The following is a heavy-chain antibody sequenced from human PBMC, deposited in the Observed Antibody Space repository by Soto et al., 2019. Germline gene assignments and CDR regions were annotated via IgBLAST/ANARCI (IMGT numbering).Heavy chain of an antibody. D-gene: IGHD1-1*01. CDR3: ERDLLNATLLSYYFDY. V-gene: IGHV3-33*01. CDR2: IWYDGSNK. Sequence: PRLSFGVSGFTFSNYGLNWVLHSPFNGMEWVEFIWYDGSNKYYADSVKGRFTIYRDNSKNTLYLQMNSLRAEDTAVHYCERDLLNATLLSYYFDYWGQGILVTVSS. J-gene: IGHJ4*02. CDR1: GFTFSNYG.